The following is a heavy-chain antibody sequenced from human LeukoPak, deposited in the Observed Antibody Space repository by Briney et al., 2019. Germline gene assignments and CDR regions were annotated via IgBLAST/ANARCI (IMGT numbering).Heavy chain of an antibody. CDR3: AGVGNVDTAMVTPDY. Sequence: PGGSLRLSCAASGFTFSSYGMHWVRQAPGKGLEWVALISYDESNKYYADSVRGRFTISRDNSKNTLYLQMNSLRGEDTAVYYCAGVGNVDTAMVTPDYWGQGTLVTVSS. V-gene: IGHV3-30*03. D-gene: IGHD5-18*01. CDR2: ISYDESNK. J-gene: IGHJ4*02. CDR1: GFTFSSYG.